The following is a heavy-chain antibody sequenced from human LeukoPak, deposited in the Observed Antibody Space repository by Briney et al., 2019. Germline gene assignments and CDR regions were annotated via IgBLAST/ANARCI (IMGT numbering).Heavy chain of an antibody. V-gene: IGHV4-59*08. CDR1: GGSISSYY. CDR2: IYYSGST. CDR3: ARIKWELSYYYYYGMDV. Sequence: PSETLSLTCTVSGGSISSYYWSWIRQPPGKGLEWIGYIYYSGSTYYNPSLKSRVTISVDTSKNQFSLKLSSVTAADTAVYYCARIKWELSYYYYYGMDVWGQGTTVTVSS. J-gene: IGHJ6*02. D-gene: IGHD1-26*01.